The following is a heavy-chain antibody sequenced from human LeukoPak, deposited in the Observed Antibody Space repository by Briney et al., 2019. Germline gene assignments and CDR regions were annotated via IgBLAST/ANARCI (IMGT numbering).Heavy chain of an antibody. CDR3: ARDRVAQWLPSNWFDP. Sequence: GASVKVSSKASGGTFSSYAISWVRQAPGRGLEWMGGIIPIFGTANYAQKFQGRVTITTDESTSTAYMELSSLRSEDTAVYYCARDRVAQWLPSNWFDPWGQGTLVTVSS. CDR2: IIPIFGTA. V-gene: IGHV1-69*05. J-gene: IGHJ5*02. CDR1: GGTFSSYA. D-gene: IGHD6-19*01.